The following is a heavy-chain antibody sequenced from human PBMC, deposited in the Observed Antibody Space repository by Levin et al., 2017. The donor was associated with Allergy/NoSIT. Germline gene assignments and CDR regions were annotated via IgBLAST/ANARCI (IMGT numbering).Heavy chain of an antibody. V-gene: IGHV1-69*01. D-gene: IGHD6-6*01. J-gene: IGHJ6*02. CDR3: ASCTAALYYYYGMDV. CDR2: IIPIFGTA. CDR1: GGTFSSYA. Sequence: KISCKASGGTFSSYAISWVRQAPGQGLEWMGGIIPIFGTANYAQKFQGRVTITADESTSTAYMELSSLRSEDTAVYYCASCTAALYYYYGMDVWGQGTTVTVSS.